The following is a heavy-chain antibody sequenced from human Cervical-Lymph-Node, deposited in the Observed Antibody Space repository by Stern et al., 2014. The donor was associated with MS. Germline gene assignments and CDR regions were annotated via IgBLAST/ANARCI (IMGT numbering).Heavy chain of an antibody. V-gene: IGHV4-59*01. CDR3: AREARGDYDRSAGTYYYNGMDV. Sequence: QVQLVQSGPGLVIPSETLSLTCTVSGCSITTYRCSWIRQPPGKGLEWIRSVFYSGNPDSNPPLQSRLSTSVDTTTDRFLLNVTPVNAADTAVYYCAREARGDYDRSAGTYYYNGMDVWGQGTTVTVSS. CDR1: GCSITTYR. D-gene: IGHD3-22*01. J-gene: IGHJ6*02. CDR2: VFYSGNP.